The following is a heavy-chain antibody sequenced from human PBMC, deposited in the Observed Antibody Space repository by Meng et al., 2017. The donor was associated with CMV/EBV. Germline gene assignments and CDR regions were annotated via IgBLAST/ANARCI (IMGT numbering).Heavy chain of an antibody. D-gene: IGHD4-11*01. CDR1: GGSISSSSYY. CDR3: ARNDIYAYSKYVPVKYNWFDH. J-gene: IGHJ5*02. V-gene: IGHV4-39*01. CDR2: IYYSGST. Sequence: SETLSLTCTVSGGSISSSSYYWGWIRQPPGKGLEWIGSIYYSGSTYYNPSLKSRVTISVDTSKNQFSLKLSSVTAADTAVYYCARNDIYAYSKYVPVKYNWFDHWGQGTLVTVSS.